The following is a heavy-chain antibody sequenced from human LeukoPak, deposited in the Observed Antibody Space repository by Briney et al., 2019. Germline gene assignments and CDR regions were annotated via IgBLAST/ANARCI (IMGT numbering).Heavy chain of an antibody. CDR1: GFTFSSYW. CDR2: IKQDGSEK. V-gene: IGHV3-7*01. J-gene: IGHJ4*02. Sequence: PGGSLRLSCAASGFTFSSYWMSWVRQAPGKGLEWVANIKQDGSEKYYVDSVKGRFTISRDNAKNTLYLQVNSLRAEDTAVYYCSYDTTGPEDYWGQGTLVTVSS. D-gene: IGHD3-22*01. CDR3: SYDTTGPEDY.